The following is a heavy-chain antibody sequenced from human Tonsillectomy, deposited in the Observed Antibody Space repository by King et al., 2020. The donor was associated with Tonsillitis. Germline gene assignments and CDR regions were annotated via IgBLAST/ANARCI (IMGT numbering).Heavy chain of an antibody. J-gene: IGHJ6*03. CDR2: INHSRSI. Sequence: VQLQQWGAGLLRPSETLSLTCAVSGGSFSGHYCAWIRQPPGKGLEWIGEINHSRSINYNPSLKSRVTISVDTSKNQFSLNLTSVTAADTAVYYCARGGDGYNSRDYYYYMDVWGRGTTVTVSS. CDR1: GGSFSGHY. D-gene: IGHD5-24*01. CDR3: ARGGDGYNSRDYYYYMDV. V-gene: IGHV4-34*01.